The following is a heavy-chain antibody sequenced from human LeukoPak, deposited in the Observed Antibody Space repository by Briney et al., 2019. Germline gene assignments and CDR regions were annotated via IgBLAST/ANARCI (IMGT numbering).Heavy chain of an antibody. CDR1: GFSLTSNG. Sequence: GGSPRLSCAASGFSLTSNGMHWVRQAPGKGLEWVAFISHDGNKRYYADSVKGRFTISRDDSKKVLYLHMNSLRVDDTAVYYCAKGGVATVDYFDNWGQGTLVTVSS. CDR2: ISHDGNKR. CDR3: AKGGVATVDYFDN. D-gene: IGHD5-12*01. V-gene: IGHV3-30*18. J-gene: IGHJ4*02.